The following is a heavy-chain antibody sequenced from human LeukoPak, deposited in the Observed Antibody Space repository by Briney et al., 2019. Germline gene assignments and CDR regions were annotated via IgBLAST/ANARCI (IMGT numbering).Heavy chain of an antibody. D-gene: IGHD2-8*01. CDR3: TTDPVTYAGYYYYMDV. J-gene: IGHJ6*03. Sequence: GGALRLSCAASGFTFSNAWMSWVRQAPGKGLEWVGRIKSKTDGGTTDYAAPVKGRFTISRDDSKNTLYLQMNSLKTEDTAVYYCTTDPVTYAGYYYYMDVWGKGTTVTVSS. CDR1: GFTFSNAW. CDR2: IKSKTDGGTT. V-gene: IGHV3-15*01.